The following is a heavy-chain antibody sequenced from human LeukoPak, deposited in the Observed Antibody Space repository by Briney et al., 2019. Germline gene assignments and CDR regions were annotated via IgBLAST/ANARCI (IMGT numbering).Heavy chain of an antibody. V-gene: IGHV1-46*01. D-gene: IGHD3-3*01. CDR3: VREFVGGTLDY. CDR1: GYTFTTYY. Sequence: GASVKVSCKASGYTFTTYYIHWMRQTPGQGFEWMGVSYPDAGTTDHGPRFRDRFVMTADTATSTVYMELRSLTSKDTGVYYCVREFVGGTLDYWGQGALITVSA. J-gene: IGHJ4*02. CDR2: SYPDAGTT.